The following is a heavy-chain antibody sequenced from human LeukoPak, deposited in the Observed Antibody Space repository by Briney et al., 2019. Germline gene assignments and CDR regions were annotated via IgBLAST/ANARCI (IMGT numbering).Heavy chain of an antibody. CDR2: IIPILGIA. J-gene: IGHJ4*02. Sequence: SVKVSCKASGGTFSSYAISWVRQAPGQGLEWMGRIIPILGIANYAQKFQGRVTITADKSTSTAYMELSSLRSEDTAVYYCASLMTTVTTALDYWGQGTLVTVSS. CDR3: ASLMTTVTTALDY. CDR1: GGTFSSYA. D-gene: IGHD4-11*01. V-gene: IGHV1-69*04.